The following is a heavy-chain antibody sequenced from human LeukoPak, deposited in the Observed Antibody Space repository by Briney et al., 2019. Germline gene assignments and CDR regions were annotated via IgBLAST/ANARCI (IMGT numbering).Heavy chain of an antibody. V-gene: IGHV4-4*08. D-gene: IGHD3-10*01. Sequence: SETLSLTCTVSGDAIIDDSWSWIRQPPGRGLVGIGYIYEGGSANYNPSLRSRVTISLDTSKNQFSLKLTSVTAADTAMYYCARGITRTYYYGSGSYYMPPFDPWGQGTLVTVSS. CDR2: IYEGGSA. CDR1: GDAIIDDS. J-gene: IGHJ5*02. CDR3: ARGITRTYYYGSGSYYMPPFDP.